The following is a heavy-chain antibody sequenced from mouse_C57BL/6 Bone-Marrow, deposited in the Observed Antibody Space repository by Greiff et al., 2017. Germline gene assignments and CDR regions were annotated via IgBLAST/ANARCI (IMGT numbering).Heavy chain of an antibody. CDR3: AILYYFDY. CDR2: IYPGSGNT. J-gene: IGHJ2*01. CDR1: GYTFTSYG. V-gene: IGHV1-81*01. Sequence: QVQLQQSGAELARPGASVKLSCKASGYTFTSYGISWVKQRTGQGLEWIGEIYPGSGNTYYNEKFKGQATLTADKSSSTAYMELRSLTSEDSAVYFCAILYYFDYWGQGTTLTVSA.